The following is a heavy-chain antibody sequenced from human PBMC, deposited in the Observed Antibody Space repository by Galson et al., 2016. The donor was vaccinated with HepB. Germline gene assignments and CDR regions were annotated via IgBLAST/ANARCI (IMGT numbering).Heavy chain of an antibody. CDR3: ARDRIDIVEARLDY. D-gene: IGHD5-12*01. Sequence: SVKVSCKASGYTFTSHYMHWVRQAPGQGLEWMGIINPSGGSTTYARRFQGRVTMSRDTSTSTVYMELSSLRSEDTAVYYCARDRIDIVEARLDYWGQGTLVTVSS. CDR1: GYTFTSHY. J-gene: IGHJ4*02. V-gene: IGHV1-46*01. CDR2: INPSGGST.